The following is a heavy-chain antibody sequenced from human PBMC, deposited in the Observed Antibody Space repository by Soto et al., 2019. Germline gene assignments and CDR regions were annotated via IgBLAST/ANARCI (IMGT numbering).Heavy chain of an antibody. J-gene: IGHJ5*02. CDR3: AHRRPGSSSNWFDP. D-gene: IGHD6-13*01. V-gene: IGHV2-70*12. CDR1: GFSFSTSGMC. CDR2: IDWDDDK. Sequence: SGPTLVNPTQTLTLTCTFSGFSFSTSGMCVSWIRQPPGKALEWLALIDWDDDKYYSTSLKTRLTISKDTSKNQVVLTMTNMDPVDTATYYCAHRRPGSSSNWFDPWGQGTLVTVSS.